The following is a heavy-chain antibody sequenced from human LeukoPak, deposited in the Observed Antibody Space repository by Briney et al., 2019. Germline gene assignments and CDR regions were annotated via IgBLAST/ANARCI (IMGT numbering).Heavy chain of an antibody. CDR2: INSSSSTI. CDR3: ARGVKVRGVNYYGMDV. V-gene: IGHV3-48*04. D-gene: IGHD3-10*01. J-gene: IGHJ6*02. Sequence: PGGSVRLSCAASGFTFSTYSMNWVRQAPGKGLEWVSYINSSSSTIFYADSVKGRFTISRDDAKNSLYLQMNSLRAEDTAVYYCARGVKVRGVNYYGMDVWGQGTTVTVSS. CDR1: GFTFSTYS.